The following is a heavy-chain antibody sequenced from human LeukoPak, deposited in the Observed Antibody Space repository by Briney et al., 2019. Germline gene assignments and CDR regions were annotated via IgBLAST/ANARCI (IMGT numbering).Heavy chain of an antibody. CDR2: IYYSGIT. CDR1: GGSISSSSYY. Sequence: SETLSLTCTVSGGSISSSSYYWGWIRQPPGKGLEWIGSIYYSGITYYNPSLKSRVTISVDTSKNQFSLKLGSVTAADTAVYYCASYCSSTSCPHRRAFGIWGQGTMVTVSS. J-gene: IGHJ3*02. D-gene: IGHD2-2*01. V-gene: IGHV4-39*01. CDR3: ASYCSSTSCPHRRAFGI.